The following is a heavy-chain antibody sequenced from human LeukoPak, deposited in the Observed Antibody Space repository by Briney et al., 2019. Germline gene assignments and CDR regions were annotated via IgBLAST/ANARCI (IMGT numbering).Heavy chain of an antibody. V-gene: IGHV3-48*03. J-gene: IGHJ4*02. Sequence: PGGSLRLSCAASGFTFSSYEMNWVRQAPGKGLEWVSYISSSGSTIYYADSVKGRFTISRDNAKNSLYLQMNSLRAEDTAVYYCARDRCSGGSCGLDYWGQGTLATVSS. CDR1: GFTFSSYE. D-gene: IGHD2-15*01. CDR3: ARDRCSGGSCGLDY. CDR2: ISSSGSTI.